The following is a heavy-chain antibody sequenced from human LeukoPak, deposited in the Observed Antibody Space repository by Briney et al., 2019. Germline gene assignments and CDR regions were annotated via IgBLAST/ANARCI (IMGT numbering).Heavy chain of an antibody. D-gene: IGHD4-17*01. Sequence: PSETLSLTCAVDGGSFSGYYWSWIRQPPGKGLEGTGSIYYSGSTYYNPSLKSRVTISVDTSKNQFSLRLSSVTAADTAVFYCARLEADDYGDRGSPGTPNAQSNWGQGTLVTVSS. CDR3: ARLEADDYGDRGSPGTPNAQSN. V-gene: IGHV4-34*01. J-gene: IGHJ4*02. CDR1: GGSFSGYY. CDR2: IYYSGST.